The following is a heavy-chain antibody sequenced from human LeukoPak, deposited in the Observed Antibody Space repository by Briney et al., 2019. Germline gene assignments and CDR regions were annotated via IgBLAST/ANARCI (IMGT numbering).Heavy chain of an antibody. V-gene: IGHV1-24*01. CDR1: GYTLTELS. CDR3: ATDLRDYVWGSYRRFDY. J-gene: IGHJ4*02. Sequence: ASVKVSCKVPGYTLTELSMHWVRQAPGKGLEWMGGFDPEDGETIYAQKFQGRVTMTEDTSTDTAYMELSSLRSEDTAVYYCATDLRDYVWGSYRRFDYWGQGTLVTVSS. CDR2: FDPEDGET. D-gene: IGHD3-16*02.